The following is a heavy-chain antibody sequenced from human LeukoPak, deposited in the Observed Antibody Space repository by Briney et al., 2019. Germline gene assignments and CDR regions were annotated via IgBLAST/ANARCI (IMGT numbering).Heavy chain of an antibody. CDR3: STLVGGTTSGLHY. Sequence: NPGGSLRLSCAASGFTFRNAWMGWVRQAPGKGLEWVGRIKRKSDGATTDYAAPVQGRFIISRDDSKNMLFLQMNSLKTEDTAVYYCSTLVGGTTSGLHYWGQGTLVTVSS. V-gene: IGHV3-15*01. D-gene: IGHD1-26*01. CDR2: IKRKSDGATT. CDR1: GFTFRNAW. J-gene: IGHJ4*02.